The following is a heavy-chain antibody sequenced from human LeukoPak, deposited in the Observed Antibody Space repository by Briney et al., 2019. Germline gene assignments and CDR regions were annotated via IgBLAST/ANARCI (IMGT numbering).Heavy chain of an antibody. D-gene: IGHD2-2*01. V-gene: IGHV4-30-2*01. CDR2: IYHSGST. CDR3: ASSPPSTRCYWD. Sequence: PSQTLSLTCAVSGGSISSGGYSWSWIRQPSGKGLEWIGYIYHSGSTYYNPSLKSRVTISVDRSKNQFSLKLSSVTAADTAVYYCASSPPSTRCYWDWGQGTLVTVSS. J-gene: IGHJ4*02. CDR1: GGSISSGGYS.